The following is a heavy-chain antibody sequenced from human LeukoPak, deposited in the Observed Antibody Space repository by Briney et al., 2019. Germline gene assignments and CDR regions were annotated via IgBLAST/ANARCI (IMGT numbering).Heavy chain of an antibody. J-gene: IGHJ4*02. Sequence: SETLSLTCTVSGGSISSYYWSWIRQPPGKGLEWIGYIYYSGSTNYNPSLKSRATISVDTSKNQFSLKLSSVTAADTAVYYCARGLHVDTAMAFDYWGQGTLVTVSS. CDR3: ARGLHVDTAMAFDY. CDR2: IYYSGST. D-gene: IGHD5-18*01. V-gene: IGHV4-59*01. CDR1: GGSISSYY.